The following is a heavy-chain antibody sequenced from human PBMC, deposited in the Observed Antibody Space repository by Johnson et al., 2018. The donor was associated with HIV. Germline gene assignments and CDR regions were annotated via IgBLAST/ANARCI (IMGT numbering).Heavy chain of an antibody. Sequence: VQLVESGGGVVQPGRSLRLSCAASGFTFSSYAMHWVRQAPGKGLEWVAVISYDGSNKYYADSVKGRFTISRDNSTLYLQMNSLRVEDTAVYYCARGRIATGGMRGGAFDVWGQGTMVTVSS. J-gene: IGHJ3*01. CDR2: ISYDGSNK. CDR3: ARGRIATGGMRGGAFDV. V-gene: IGHV3-30*04. CDR1: GFTFSSYA. D-gene: IGHD6-13*01.